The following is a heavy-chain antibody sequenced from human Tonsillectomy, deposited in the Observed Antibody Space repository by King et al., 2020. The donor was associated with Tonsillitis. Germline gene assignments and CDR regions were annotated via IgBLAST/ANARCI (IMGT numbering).Heavy chain of an antibody. D-gene: IGHD2-15*01. CDR2: LYYSGST. CDR3: ARVGYCTGGSCYSIIRNAFDI. Sequence: VQLQESGPGLVKPSQTLSLTCTVSGGSISGGDYYWSWIRQPPGKGLEWVGVLYYSGSTYYNPSLKTRVTISVDTSKNQFSLKLSSVNAADTAVYYCARVGYCTGGSCYSIIRNAFDIWGQGTMVTVSS. CDR1: GGSISGGDYY. V-gene: IGHV4-30-4*01. J-gene: IGHJ3*02.